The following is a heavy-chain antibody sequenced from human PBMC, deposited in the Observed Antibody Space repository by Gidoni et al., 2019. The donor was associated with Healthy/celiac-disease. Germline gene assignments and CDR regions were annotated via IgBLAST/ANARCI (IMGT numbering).Heavy chain of an antibody. Sequence: EVQLVASGGGLVQPGGSLRLSCAAAGFTFSSDSINWVRQAPGKDLEWVSYISSSISTIYYADSVKCRFTISRDNAKTSLYLKMHSLRDEDTVVYYCARERGLSWYGSAPIDYWGQGTLVTVSS. J-gene: IGHJ4*02. CDR3: ARERGLSWYGSAPIDY. CDR2: ISSSISTI. V-gene: IGHV3-48*02. CDR1: GFTFSSDS. D-gene: IGHD6-13*01.